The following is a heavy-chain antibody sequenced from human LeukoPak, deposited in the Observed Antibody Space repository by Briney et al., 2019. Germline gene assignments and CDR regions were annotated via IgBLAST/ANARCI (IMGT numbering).Heavy chain of an antibody. CDR1: GFTFSDYA. D-gene: IGHD3-22*01. CDR2: ISDNGGGT. CDR3: AADRERDPSCYYLV. Sequence: GGSLRLSCTASGFTFSDYAMSWVRQAPGEGLEWVSSISDNGGGTYYADSVEGRFTISRDNSKNTLFLQMNSLRAEDSAVYYCAADRERDPSCYYLVGGQGTLITVSS. V-gene: IGHV3-23*01. J-gene: IGHJ1*01.